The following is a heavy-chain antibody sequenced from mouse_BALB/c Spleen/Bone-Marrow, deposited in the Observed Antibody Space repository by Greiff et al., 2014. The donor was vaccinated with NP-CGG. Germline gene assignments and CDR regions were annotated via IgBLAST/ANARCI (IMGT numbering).Heavy chain of an antibody. J-gene: IGHJ3*01. Sequence: EVKVEESGGGLVQPGGSLKLSCAASGFTFSNYGMSWVRQTPDKRLEFVATINTNGGEINYPDSVKGRFTISRDNAKNTLYLQMRSLKSEDTAMYYCARGDDYVSWFAYWGQGTLVTVSA. V-gene: IGHV5-6-3*01. CDR1: GFTFSNYG. CDR3: ARGDDYVSWFAY. CDR2: INTNGGEI. D-gene: IGHD2-4*01.